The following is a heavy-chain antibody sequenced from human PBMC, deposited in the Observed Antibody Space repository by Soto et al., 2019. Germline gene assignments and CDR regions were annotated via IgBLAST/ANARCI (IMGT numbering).Heavy chain of an antibody. Sequence: SVKVSCKASGGTFSSYTISWVRQAPGQGLEWMGRIIPILGIANYAQKFQGRVTITADKSTSTAYMELSSLRSEDTAVYYCASQLPTYYYDSSGYYFDYWGQGTLVTVSS. J-gene: IGHJ4*02. V-gene: IGHV1-69*02. CDR3: ASQLPTYYYDSSGYYFDY. CDR2: IIPILGIA. CDR1: GGTFSSYT. D-gene: IGHD3-22*01.